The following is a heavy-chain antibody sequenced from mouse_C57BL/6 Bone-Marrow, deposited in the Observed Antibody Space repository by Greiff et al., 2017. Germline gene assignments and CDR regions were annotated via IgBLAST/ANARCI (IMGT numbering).Heavy chain of an antibody. D-gene: IGHD1-1*01. CDR2: IYPGSGST. CDR3: ARDFYCRRYLCYFDC. V-gene: IGHV1-55*01. Sequence: QVQLQQPGAELVKPGASVKMSCKASGYTFTSYWITWVKQRPGQGLEWIGDIYPGSGSTNYNEKFKSKATLTVDTSSSTAYMQLSSLTSEDSAVYYCARDFYCRRYLCYFDCWGKGTTLTVSS. J-gene: IGHJ2*01. CDR1: GYTFTSYW.